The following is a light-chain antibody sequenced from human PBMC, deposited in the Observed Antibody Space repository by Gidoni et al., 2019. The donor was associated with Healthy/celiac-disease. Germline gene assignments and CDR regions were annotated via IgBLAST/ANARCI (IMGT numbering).Light chain of an antibody. V-gene: IGLV2-8*01. J-gene: IGLJ1*01. CDR3: SSYACSNNYV. Sequence: QSALTQPPSASGSPGQSVTISCTGTSSDVGGYNYVPWYPQHPGKAPKLMIYEVSKRPSGVPDRFSGSKSGNTASLTVSGLQAEDEADYYCSSYACSNNYVFGTGTKVTVL. CDR1: SSDVGGYNY. CDR2: EVS.